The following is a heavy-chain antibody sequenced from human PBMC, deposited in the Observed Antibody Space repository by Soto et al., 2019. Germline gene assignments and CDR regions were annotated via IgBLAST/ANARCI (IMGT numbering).Heavy chain of an antibody. Sequence: GESVKSSGKGSGYSFTIYCIGWVLQMPGKGLEWMGIIYPGDSDTRYSPSFQGQVTISADKSISTAYLQWSSLKASDTAMYYCARTRVENAFDIWGQGTMVTVSS. CDR3: ARTRVENAFDI. J-gene: IGHJ3*02. CDR1: GYSFTIYC. V-gene: IGHV5-51*01. CDR2: IYPGDSDT.